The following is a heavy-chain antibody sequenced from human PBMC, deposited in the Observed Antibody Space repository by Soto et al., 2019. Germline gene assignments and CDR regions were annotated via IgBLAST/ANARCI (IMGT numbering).Heavy chain of an antibody. CDR2: IMPTVDSA. V-gene: IGHV1-69*01. D-gene: IGHD3-10*01. Sequence: QVQLVQSWAEVKTPGSSVKVSCKASGGTLSDYAISWVRQAPGQGLEWMGGIMPTVDSANYAQNFQGRLTISADESTSTANLELSSLRSDDTAVYYCAVAAVREIMAQESSGMAVWGQGTTVIVSS. J-gene: IGHJ6*02. CDR3: AVAAVREIMAQESSGMAV. CDR1: GGTLSDYA.